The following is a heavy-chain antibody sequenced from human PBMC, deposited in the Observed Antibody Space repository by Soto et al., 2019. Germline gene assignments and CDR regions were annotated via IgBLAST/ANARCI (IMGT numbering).Heavy chain of an antibody. V-gene: IGHV3-23*01. CDR1: GFTFSSYA. CDR2: ISGGGSTT. CDR3: AKDRITFFGVVITNYNWFAP. Sequence: WGSLRLSCEASGFTFSSYAMSWVRQAPGKGLEWVSGISGGGSTTYYADSVKGRFTISRDNSKNTLYLQMNSLRAEDTAGYYCAKDRITFFGVVITNYNWFAPGGQGTLVTFPS. J-gene: IGHJ5*02. D-gene: IGHD3-3*01.